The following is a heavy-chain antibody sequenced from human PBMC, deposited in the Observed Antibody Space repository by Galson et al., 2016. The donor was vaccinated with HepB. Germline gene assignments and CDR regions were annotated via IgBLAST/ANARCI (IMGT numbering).Heavy chain of an antibody. V-gene: IGHV3-74*01. J-gene: IGHJ5*02. CDR2: INSDGTIS. CDR3: VRDHSVVPTTAYNWFDP. Sequence: SLRLSCAASGFAFGSHWMHWVRQVPGKGLAWVSRINSDGTISNYADSVKGRFTISRDNAKNTLYLQMNSLRAEDTAVYFCVRDHSVVPTTAYNWFDPWGRGTLVTVSS. D-gene: IGHD4-23*01. CDR1: GFAFGSHW.